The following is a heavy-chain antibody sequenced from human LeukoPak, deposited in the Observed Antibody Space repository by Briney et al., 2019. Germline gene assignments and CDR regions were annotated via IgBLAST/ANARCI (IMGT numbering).Heavy chain of an antibody. J-gene: IGHJ4*02. Sequence: SETPSLTCTVSGGSISSYYWSWIRQPPGKGLEWIGYIYYSGSTNYNPSLKSRVTISVDTSKNQFSLKLSSVTAADTAVYYCARDSRAGRADYWGQGTLVTVSS. D-gene: IGHD3-10*01. CDR3: ARDSRAGRADY. CDR1: GGSISSYY. V-gene: IGHV4-59*01. CDR2: IYYSGST.